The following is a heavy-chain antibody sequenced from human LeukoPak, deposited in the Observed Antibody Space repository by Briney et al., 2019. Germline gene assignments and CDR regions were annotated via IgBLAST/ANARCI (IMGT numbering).Heavy chain of an antibody. Sequence: PSETLSLTCTVSGGSISSSSYYWGWIRQPPRKGLEWIGSIYYSGSTYYNPSLKSRVTISLDTSKNQFSLKLSSVTAADTAVYYCARVDPDSSSTLEVFDYWGQGTLVTVSS. V-gene: IGHV4-39*07. CDR1: GGSISSSSYY. D-gene: IGHD6-6*01. CDR2: IYYSGST. J-gene: IGHJ4*02. CDR3: ARVDPDSSSTLEVFDY.